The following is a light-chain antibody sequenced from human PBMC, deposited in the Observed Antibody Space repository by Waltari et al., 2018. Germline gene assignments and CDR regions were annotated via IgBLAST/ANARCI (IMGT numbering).Light chain of an antibody. J-gene: IGLJ3*02. V-gene: IGLV3-21*04. CDR1: KFGSKS. Sequence: YVLTPPPSVSVDPGKTARLTCGGDKFGSKSVNWYQQKPGKAPVLVMFYVSDRPSELPERFSGSNSGNTATLTIGWVEAGDEADYHCQVWDDVTDSGVFGGGTKLTVL. CDR3: QVWDDVTDSGV. CDR2: YVS.